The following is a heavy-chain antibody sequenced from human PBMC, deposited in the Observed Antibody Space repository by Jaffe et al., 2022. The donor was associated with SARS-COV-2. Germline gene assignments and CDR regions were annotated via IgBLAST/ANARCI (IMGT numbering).Heavy chain of an antibody. CDR3: ARTCITSYYYMDV. CDR2: IYYSGST. Sequence: QVQLQESGPGLVKPSETLSLTCTVSGDSISSSNYYWGWIRQPPGKGLEWIGSIYYSGSTYYNPSLKSRVTISVDTSKNQFSLKLSSVTAADTAIYYCARTCITSYYYMDVWGKGTSVTVSS. CDR1: GDSISSSNYY. D-gene: IGHD3-10*01. V-gene: IGHV4-39*01. J-gene: IGHJ6*03.